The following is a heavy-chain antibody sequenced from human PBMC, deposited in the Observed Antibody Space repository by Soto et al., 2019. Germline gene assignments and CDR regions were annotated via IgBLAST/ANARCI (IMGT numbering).Heavy chain of an antibody. CDR1: GFKFSDFF. CDR3: ARGTHYLEKRAPE. J-gene: IGHJ4*02. Sequence: QLVESGGALVKPGGSLRLSCAASGFKFSDFFMSWIRQAPGKGLEWIGHINGGSTQTQYVDSVRGRFTISRENAKNLLFLQMDSLRPEDTAVYYCARGTHYLEKRAPEGGQGTLVTVSS. V-gene: IGHV3-11*06. CDR2: INGGSTQT. D-gene: IGHD1-7*01.